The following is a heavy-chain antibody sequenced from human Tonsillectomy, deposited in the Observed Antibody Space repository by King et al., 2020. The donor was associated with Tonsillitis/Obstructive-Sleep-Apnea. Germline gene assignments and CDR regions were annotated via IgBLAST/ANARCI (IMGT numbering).Heavy chain of an antibody. V-gene: IGHV1-18*01. CDR2: ISAYNGNT. CDR3: ARDGETLTTVTNYYYYGMDV. Sequence: QLVQSGAEVKKPGASVKVSCKASGYTFTSYGISWVRQAPGQGLEWMGWISAYNGNTNYAQKLQGRVTMTTDTSTSTAYMELRRLRSDDTAVYYCARDGETLTTVTNYYYYGMDVWGQGTTVTVSS. D-gene: IGHD4-17*01. CDR1: GYTFTSYG. J-gene: IGHJ6*02.